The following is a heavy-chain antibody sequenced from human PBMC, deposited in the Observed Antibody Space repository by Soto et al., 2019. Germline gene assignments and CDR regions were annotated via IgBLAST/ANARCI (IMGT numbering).Heavy chain of an antibody. CDR1: GGSVSRDSYY. D-gene: IGHD6-19*01. CDR3: AVADTSYGMDV. V-gene: IGHV4-61*01. J-gene: IGHJ6*02. Sequence: LSLTCTVSGGSVSRDSYYWNWIRQPPGKGLEWIGNIYYSGSTEYNPSLKSRVTISVDTSKNHFSLSLSSVTAADTAVYYCAVADTSYGMDVWGQGTTVTVSS. CDR2: IYYSGST.